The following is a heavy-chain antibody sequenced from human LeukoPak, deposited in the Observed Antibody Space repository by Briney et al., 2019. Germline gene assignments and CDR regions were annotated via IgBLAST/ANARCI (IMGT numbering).Heavy chain of an antibody. CDR3: ARAPRHFDY. Sequence: PSETLSLTCTVSGYSISSAYYWGWIRQHPGKGLEWIGSIYHSGSTYYNPSLRSRVTISLDTSKNQFSLKLSSVTAADTAVYYCARAPRHFDYWGQGTLVTVSS. CDR2: IYHSGST. CDR1: GYSISSAYY. V-gene: IGHV4-38-2*02. J-gene: IGHJ4*02.